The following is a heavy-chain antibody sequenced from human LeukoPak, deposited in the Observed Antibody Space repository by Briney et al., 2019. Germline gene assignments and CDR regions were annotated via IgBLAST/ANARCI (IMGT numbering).Heavy chain of an antibody. CDR3: ANGGLWLPTRTA. CDR2: ISGSGGST. Sequence: GGSLRLSCAASGFTFSSFAMNWVRQAPGKGLEWVSSISGSGGSTYYADSVKGRFTISRDNSKNTLYLQMNSLRVEDTAVYYCANGGLWLPTRTAWGQGTLVTVSS. J-gene: IGHJ5*02. V-gene: IGHV3-23*01. CDR1: GFTFSSFA. D-gene: IGHD3-22*01.